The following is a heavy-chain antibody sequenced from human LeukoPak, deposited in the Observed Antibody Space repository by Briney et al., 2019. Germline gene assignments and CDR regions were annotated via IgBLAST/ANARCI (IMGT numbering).Heavy chain of an antibody. Sequence: GGSLRLSCAASGFTFSAYAMSWVRQAPGKGLEWVSGISGIADNIYYADSVKGRFTISRDNSKNTLYLQMNSLRAEDTAVYYCAKDSGPDPWGQGTLVTVSS. D-gene: IGHD6-25*01. CDR1: GFTFSAYA. CDR3: AKDSGPDP. V-gene: IGHV3-23*01. CDR2: ISGIADNI. J-gene: IGHJ5*02.